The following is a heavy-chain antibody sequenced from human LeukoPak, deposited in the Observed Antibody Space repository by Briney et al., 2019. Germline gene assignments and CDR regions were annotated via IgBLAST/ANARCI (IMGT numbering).Heavy chain of an antibody. J-gene: IGHJ6*03. CDR1: GFTFSSYA. D-gene: IGHD3-9*01. CDR3: ARVPRYYDILTGRRGDYYYYMDV. CDR2: ISGSGGST. V-gene: IGHV3-23*01. Sequence: GGSLRLSCAASGFTFSSYAMSWVRQAPGKGLEWVSAISGSGGSTYYADSVKGRFTISRDNSKNTLYLQMNSLRAEDTAVYYCARVPRYYDILTGRRGDYYYYMDVWGKGTTVTVSS.